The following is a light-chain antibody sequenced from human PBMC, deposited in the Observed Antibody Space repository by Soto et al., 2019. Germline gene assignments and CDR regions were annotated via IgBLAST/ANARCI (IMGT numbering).Light chain of an antibody. CDR3: QQYGTSPWT. CDR1: QSVPSTY. J-gene: IGKJ1*01. Sequence: EIVLTQSPGTLSLSPGERATLSCRASQSVPSTYFAWYQQKPGQAPRLLIYGAASRASGTPDRFSASGSGTDFALTISRLEPEDFAVYYCQQYGTSPWTFGRGTKVDIK. CDR2: GAA. V-gene: IGKV3-20*01.